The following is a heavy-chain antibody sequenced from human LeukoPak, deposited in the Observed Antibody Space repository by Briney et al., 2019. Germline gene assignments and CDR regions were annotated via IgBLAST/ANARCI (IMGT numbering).Heavy chain of an antibody. CDR1: GFTFSSYA. V-gene: IGHV3-23*01. J-gene: IGHJ4*02. CDR2: ISGSGGST. CDR3: AKDLTPYYDILTGPEVYFDY. Sequence: GGSLRLSCAASGFTFSSYAMSWVRQAPGKGLEWVSAISGSGGSTYYADSVKGRFTISRDNSKSTLYLQMNSLRAEDTAVYYCAKDLTPYYDILTGPEVYFDYWGQGTLVTVSS. D-gene: IGHD3-9*01.